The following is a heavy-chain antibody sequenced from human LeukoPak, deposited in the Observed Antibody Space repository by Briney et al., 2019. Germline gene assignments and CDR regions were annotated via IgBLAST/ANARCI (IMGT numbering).Heavy chain of an antibody. CDR1: GFTFSSYA. V-gene: IGHV3-23*01. J-gene: IGHJ4*02. Sequence: GGYLIRSCAASGFTFSSYAMGWVRQAQGKGLEWVSVVTGSGGSTYYADSVKGRFTISRDNSKNTLYLQMNSLRAEDTAVYYCAKDPSSSTKVRSADYWGQGTLVTVSS. CDR2: VTGSGGST. CDR3: AKDPSSSTKVRSADY. D-gene: IGHD6-13*01.